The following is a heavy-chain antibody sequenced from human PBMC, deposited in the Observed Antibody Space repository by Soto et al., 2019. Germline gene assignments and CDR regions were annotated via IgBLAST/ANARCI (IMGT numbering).Heavy chain of an antibody. J-gene: IGHJ4*02. CDR3: ARDIGFDYVN. Sequence: VVSLRLSCAASGFTVMSYWMSWVRQAPGKGLEWVARIKEDGSEIYYLQSVRGRFTISRDSAGNALHLAMNYMRAEDTGVYFCARDIGFDYVNWGQGTLVTVSS. CDR2: IKEDGSEI. CDR1: GFTVMSYW. D-gene: IGHD5-12*01. V-gene: IGHV3-7*01.